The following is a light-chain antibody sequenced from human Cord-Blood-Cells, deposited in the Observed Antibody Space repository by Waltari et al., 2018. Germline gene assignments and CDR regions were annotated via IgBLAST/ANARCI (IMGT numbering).Light chain of an antibody. CDR2: DVS. J-gene: IGLJ3*02. Sequence: QSALTQPASVSGSPGQSITISCTGTSSDVGGYNYVSWYHQHPGKAPKLMIYDVSKRPSGVSNRFSGSKSGNTASLTISGLQAEDEADYYCSSYTSSSWVFGGGTKLTVL. V-gene: IGLV2-14*01. CDR3: SSYTSSSWV. CDR1: SSDVGGYNY.